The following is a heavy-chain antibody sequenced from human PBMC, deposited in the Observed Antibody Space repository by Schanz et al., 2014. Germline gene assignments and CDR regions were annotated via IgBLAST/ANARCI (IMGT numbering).Heavy chain of an antibody. CDR3: VRDAGRDGYNLAFDV. D-gene: IGHD1-1*01. Sequence: QVQLVESGGGVVQPGRSLRLSCAKSGLNFDYYGMNWVRQAPGKGLEWVANIGYDGSEKYYVDSVKGRFFISRDSSKNTLFLHMNSLRAEDTAVYYCVRDAGRDGYNLAFDVWGQGTLVTVSS. CDR2: IGYDGSEK. J-gene: IGHJ3*01. V-gene: IGHV3-33*01. CDR1: GLNFDYYG.